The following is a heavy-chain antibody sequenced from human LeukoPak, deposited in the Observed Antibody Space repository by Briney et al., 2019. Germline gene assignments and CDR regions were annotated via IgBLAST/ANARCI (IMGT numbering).Heavy chain of an antibody. CDR2: IIPILGIA. Sequence: ASVKVSCKASGGTFSNYAINWVRQAPGQGLEWMGRIIPILGIANYAQKFQGRVTITADKSTSTAYMELSSLRSEDTAVYYCARDLMVRGVEYYFDYWGQGTLVTVSS. V-gene: IGHV1-69*04. J-gene: IGHJ4*02. CDR1: GGTFSNYA. CDR3: ARDLMVRGVEYYFDY. D-gene: IGHD3-10*01.